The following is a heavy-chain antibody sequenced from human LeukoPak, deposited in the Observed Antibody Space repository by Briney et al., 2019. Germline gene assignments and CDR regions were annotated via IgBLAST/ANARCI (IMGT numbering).Heavy chain of an antibody. CDR3: ARDRGSGWNDAFDI. J-gene: IGHJ3*02. Sequence: SETLSLTCTVSGGSISSYYWSWIRQPPGKGLEWIGYIYYSGSTTYNPSLKSRVTISVDTSKNQFSLKLSSVTAADTAVYYCARDRGSGWNDAFDIWGQGTMVTVSS. D-gene: IGHD6-19*01. CDR2: IYYSGST. CDR1: GGSISSYY. V-gene: IGHV4-59*01.